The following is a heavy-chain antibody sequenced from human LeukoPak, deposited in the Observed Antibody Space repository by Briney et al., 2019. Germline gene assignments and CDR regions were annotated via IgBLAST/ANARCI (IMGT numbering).Heavy chain of an antibody. D-gene: IGHD5-24*01. V-gene: IGHV3-30*02. J-gene: IGHJ4*02. CDR3: AKDLLLRQFVLDF. CDR2: TLYDGSSQ. CDR1: GFTFTGYG. Sequence: PPGGSLRLSCAVSGFTFTGYGMHWVRQAPGRGLEWVAFTLYDGSSQYYPDSLRGRFTISRDNSKNTLFLQMNILTHDDTAVYYCAKDLLLRQFVLDFWGQGTPVTVSS.